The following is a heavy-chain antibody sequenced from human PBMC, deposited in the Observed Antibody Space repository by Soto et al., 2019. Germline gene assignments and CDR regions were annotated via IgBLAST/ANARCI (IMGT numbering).Heavy chain of an antibody. CDR1: GGTFSSYT. V-gene: IGHV1-69*02. Sequence: QDQLVQSGAEVKKPGSSVKVSCKASGGTFSSYTISWVRQAPGQGLEWMGRIIPILGIANYAQKFQGRVTITADKSTSTAYMELSSLRSEDTAVYYCASSNSFYGGNYYYYMDVWGKGTTVTVSS. CDR3: ASSNSFYGGNYYYYMDV. D-gene: IGHD4-4*01. J-gene: IGHJ6*03. CDR2: IIPILGIA.